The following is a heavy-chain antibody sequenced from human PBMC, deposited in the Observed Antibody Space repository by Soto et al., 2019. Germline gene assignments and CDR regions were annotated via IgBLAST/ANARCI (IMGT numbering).Heavy chain of an antibody. CDR1: GGSFSGYY. CDR3: ARSSRTYYYGSGSYYKGAFDI. V-gene: IGHV4-34*01. Sequence: SETLSLTCAVYGGSFSGYYWSWIRQPPGKGLEWIGEINHSGSTNYNPSLKSRVTISVDTSKNQFSLKLSSVTAADTAVYYCARSSRTYYYGSGSYYKGAFDIWGQGTMVTVAS. J-gene: IGHJ3*02. CDR2: INHSGST. D-gene: IGHD3-10*01.